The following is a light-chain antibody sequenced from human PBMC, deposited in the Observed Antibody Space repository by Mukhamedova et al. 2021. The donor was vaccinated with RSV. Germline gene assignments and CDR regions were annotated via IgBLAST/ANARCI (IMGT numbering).Light chain of an antibody. CDR2: DVS. CDR3: SSYTSSSTLV. J-gene: IGLJ2*01. CDR1: SSDVGGYNY. V-gene: IGLV2-14*04. Sequence: GTSSDVGGYNYVSWYQQHPGKAPKLMIYDVSNRPSGVSNRFSGSKSGNTASLTISGLQAEDEADYYCSSYTSSSTLVFGGGTKLT.